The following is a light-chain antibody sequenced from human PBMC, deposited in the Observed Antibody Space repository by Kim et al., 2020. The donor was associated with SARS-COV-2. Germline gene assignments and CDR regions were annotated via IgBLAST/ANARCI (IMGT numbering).Light chain of an antibody. CDR3: SSYAGSNTIYV. CDR2: EVS. CDR1: SSDVGGYNY. V-gene: IGLV2-8*01. J-gene: IGLJ1*01. Sequence: QSVNISCTGTSSDVGGYNYVSWYQQHPGKAPKLMIYEVSKRPSGVPDRFSGSKSGNTASLTVSGLQAEDEADYYCSSYAGSNTIYVFGTGTKVTVL.